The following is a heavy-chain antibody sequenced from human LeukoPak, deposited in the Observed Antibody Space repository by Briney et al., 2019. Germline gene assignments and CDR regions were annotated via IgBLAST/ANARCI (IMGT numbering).Heavy chain of an antibody. J-gene: IGHJ4*02. Sequence: TTSETLSLTCTVSGGSISSYYWSWIRQPPGKGLEWIGYIYYSGSTNYNPSLKSRVTISVDTSKNQFSLKLSSVTAADTAVYYCARSTTVGIFDYWGQGTLVTVSS. CDR3: ARSTTVGIFDY. D-gene: IGHD4-23*01. CDR2: IYYSGST. V-gene: IGHV4-59*08. CDR1: GGSISSYY.